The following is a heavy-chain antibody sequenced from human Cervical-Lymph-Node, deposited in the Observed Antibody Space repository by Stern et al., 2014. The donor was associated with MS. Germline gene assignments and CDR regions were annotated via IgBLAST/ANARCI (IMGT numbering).Heavy chain of an antibody. D-gene: IGHD3-3*01. V-gene: IGHV3-23*04. CDR2: ITGNGDHT. Sequence: EVQLVESGGGLVRPGGSLRLSCAASGFTFSSYAMSWVRQAPGKGLEWVSAITGNGDHTFYADAVRGRFAISRDNSWNTLSLQMNSLRAEDTAVYYCAKDDFWSGFSDHWGQGILVAVSS. J-gene: IGHJ4*02. CDR1: GFTFSSYA. CDR3: AKDDFWSGFSDH.